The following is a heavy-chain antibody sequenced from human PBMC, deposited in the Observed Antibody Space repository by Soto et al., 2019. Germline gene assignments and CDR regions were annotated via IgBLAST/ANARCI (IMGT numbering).Heavy chain of an antibody. CDR1: GFTFSSYW. J-gene: IGHJ4*02. CDR2: TNNDGSGT. V-gene: IGHV3-74*01. D-gene: IGHD3-10*01. Sequence: EVQLVESGVGLVQPGGSLRLSCAASGFTFSSYWMHWVRQPPGKGLMWVSLTNNDGSGTSHADSVKGRFTISRDNAKNTLDLQMNSLRAEDTSVYYCARSWNYASGSRVDYWGPGTLVTVSS. CDR3: ARSWNYASGSRVDY.